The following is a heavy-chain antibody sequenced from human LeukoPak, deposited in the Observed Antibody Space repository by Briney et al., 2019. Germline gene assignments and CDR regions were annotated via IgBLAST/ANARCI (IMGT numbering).Heavy chain of an antibody. Sequence: SVKVSCKASGGTFSSYAISWVRQAPGQGLEWMGGIIPIFGTANYAQKFQGRVTITADESTSTAYMEVSSLRSEDTAVYYCARVSRTSIVRGIITFDYWGRGTLVTVPS. CDR2: IIPIFGTA. CDR3: ARVSRTSIVRGIITFDY. D-gene: IGHD3-10*01. CDR1: GGTFSSYA. J-gene: IGHJ4*02. V-gene: IGHV1-69*13.